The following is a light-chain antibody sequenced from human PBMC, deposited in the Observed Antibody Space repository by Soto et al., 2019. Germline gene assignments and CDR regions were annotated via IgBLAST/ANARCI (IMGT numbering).Light chain of an antibody. V-gene: IGLV2-11*01. Sequence: QSALTQPRSVSGSPGQSVTISCTGTSSDVGGYNYVSWYQQHPAKAPKLMIYGVSKWPSGVPDRFSGSKSGNTAFLTISGLQAEDEADYYCCSYAGSYIWVFGGGTKVTVL. CDR1: SSDVGGYNY. CDR3: CSYAGSYIWV. J-gene: IGLJ3*02. CDR2: GVS.